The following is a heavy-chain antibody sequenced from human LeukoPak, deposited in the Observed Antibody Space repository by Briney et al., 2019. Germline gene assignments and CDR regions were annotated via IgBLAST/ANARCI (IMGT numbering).Heavy chain of an antibody. V-gene: IGHV4-30-4*08. D-gene: IGHD2-2*01. CDR2: LYYRLST. CDR3: ARVGLDCSSTSCYLNWFDP. CDR1: GGCICRGDCF. J-gene: IGHJ5*02. Sequence: SSCTLSLTCTVSGGCICRGDCFLSWIPRAPGTGLGKVWYLYYRLSTYYNPSLKSRVTISVDTSKDQFSLKLSSVTAADTAVYYCARVGLDCSSTSCYLNWFDPWGQGTLVTVSS.